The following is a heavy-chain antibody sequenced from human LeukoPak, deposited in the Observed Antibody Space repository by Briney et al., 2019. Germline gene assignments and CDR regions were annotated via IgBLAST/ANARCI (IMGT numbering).Heavy chain of an antibody. CDR1: GFTFDDYA. CDR2: ISWNSGSI. Sequence: GGSLRLSCAASGFTFDDYAMHWVRQAPGKGLEWVSGISWNSGSIGYADSVKGRFTISRDNSKNTLYLQMNSLRAEDTAVYYCATRGGAAGYWGQGTLVTVSS. D-gene: IGHD6-13*01. V-gene: IGHV3-9*01. J-gene: IGHJ4*02. CDR3: ATRGGAAGY.